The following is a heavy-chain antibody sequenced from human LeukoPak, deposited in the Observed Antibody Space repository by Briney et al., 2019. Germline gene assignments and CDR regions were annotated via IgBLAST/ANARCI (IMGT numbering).Heavy chain of an antibody. D-gene: IGHD5-12*01. V-gene: IGHV3-64D*06. Sequence: PGGSLRLSCSASGFNYDRLAMHWVRQAPGKGLEYVSTINNVATTTHYADSVRDRFTISRDNVKHMLFLQMTGLRVEDTATYYCVKDLAYYYSGELYFDSWGQGTQVTVSS. J-gene: IGHJ4*02. CDR2: INNVATTT. CDR3: VKDLAYYYSGELYFDS. CDR1: GFNYDRLA.